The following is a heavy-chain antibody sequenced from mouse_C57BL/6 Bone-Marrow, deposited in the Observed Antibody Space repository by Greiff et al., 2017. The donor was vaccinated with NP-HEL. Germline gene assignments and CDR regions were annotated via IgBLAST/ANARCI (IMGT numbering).Heavy chain of an antibody. CDR1: GYTFTEYT. CDR2: FYPGSGGI. D-gene: IGHD2-5*01. V-gene: IGHV1-62-2*01. Sequence: VKLMESGAELVKPGASVKLSCKASGYTFTEYTIHWVKQRSGQGLEWIGWFYPGSGGIKYNEKFKDKATLTADKSSSTVYMALSRLTSEDSAVYFCARHDAYSNFAYWGQGTLVTVSA. CDR3: ARHDAYSNFAY. J-gene: IGHJ3*01.